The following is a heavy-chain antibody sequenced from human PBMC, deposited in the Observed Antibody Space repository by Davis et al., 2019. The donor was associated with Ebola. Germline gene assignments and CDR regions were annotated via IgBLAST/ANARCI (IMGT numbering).Heavy chain of an antibody. J-gene: IGHJ3*02. CDR1: GGIFSSYA. Sequence: SVKVSCKASGGIFSSYAISWVRQAPGQGLEWMGRIIPILDIANYAQKFQGRVTITADKSTSTAYMELSSLRSEDTAVYYCARGVEMATMWDAFDIWGQGTMVTVSS. CDR3: ARGVEMATMWDAFDI. CDR2: IIPILDIA. D-gene: IGHD5-24*01. V-gene: IGHV1-69*04.